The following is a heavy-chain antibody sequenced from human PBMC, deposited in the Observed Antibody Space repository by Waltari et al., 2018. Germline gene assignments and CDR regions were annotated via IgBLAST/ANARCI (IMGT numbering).Heavy chain of an antibody. CDR2: VDPEEGET. CDR1: GYTFTDYY. D-gene: IGHD6-13*01. Sequence: EVQLVQSGAEVKKPGATVKISCKASGYTFTDYYMHWLQQAPGKGLEWMGRVDPEEGETIYAEKFQGRVTITADTSTDTAYMELSSLRSEDTAVYYCATVVLVSSSHSWGQGTLVTVSS. CDR3: ATVVLVSSSHS. J-gene: IGHJ5*02. V-gene: IGHV1-69-2*01.